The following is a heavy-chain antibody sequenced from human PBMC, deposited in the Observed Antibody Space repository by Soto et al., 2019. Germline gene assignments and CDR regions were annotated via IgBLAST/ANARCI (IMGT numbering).Heavy chain of an antibody. CDR3: ARERGSHAFDI. CDR1: GFTFSGYW. V-gene: IGHV3-7*01. J-gene: IGHJ3*02. CDR2: IKQDGSEK. Sequence: GGSLRLSCAASGFTFSGYWMSWVRQAPGKGLEWVANIKQDGSEKYYVDSVKGRFTISRDNAKSSLYLQMNSLRAEDTAVYYCARERGSHAFDIWGQGTMVTVSS. D-gene: IGHD3-16*01.